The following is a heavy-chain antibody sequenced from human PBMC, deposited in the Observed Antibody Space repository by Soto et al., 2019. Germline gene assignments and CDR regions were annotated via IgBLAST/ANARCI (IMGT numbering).Heavy chain of an antibody. J-gene: IGHJ3*02. CDR3: AREVIAPAASDAFDI. Sequence: PSETLSLTCTVSGGSISSSTYYWGWIRQAPGTGLEWIGSIYYSGNTYYNPSLESRVTISVDTSKNQFSLNLNSVTAADTAVFYCAREVIAPAASDAFDIWGQGTMVTVSS. CDR2: IYYSGNT. V-gene: IGHV4-39*07. CDR1: GGSISSSTYY. D-gene: IGHD2-2*01.